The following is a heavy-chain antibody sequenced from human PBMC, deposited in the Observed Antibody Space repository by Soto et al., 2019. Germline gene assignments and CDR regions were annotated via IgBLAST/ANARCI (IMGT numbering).Heavy chain of an antibody. CDR2: ISSSGYTA. D-gene: IGHD3-10*01. J-gene: IGHJ4*02. CDR1: GFTFSRFE. Sequence: PGGSLRLSCAASGFTFSRFELHWVRQAPGKGLEWISCISSSGYTAYYASSVEGRFTISRDNANNSVYLQMDSLRAEDTALYYCTRAAWFPYLSFYWGPRALVTVSS. CDR3: TRAAWFPYLSFY. V-gene: IGHV3-48*03.